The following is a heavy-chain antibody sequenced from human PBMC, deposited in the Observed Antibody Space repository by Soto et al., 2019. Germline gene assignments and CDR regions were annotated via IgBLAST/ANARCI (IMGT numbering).Heavy chain of an antibody. CDR1: GFTFTSSA. CDR3: AEDRTYCGGDCYVD. D-gene: IGHD2-21*02. J-gene: IGHJ4*02. Sequence: QMQLVQSGPEVKKPGTSVKVSCKASGFTFTSSAVQWVRQARGQRLEWIGWIVVGSGNTNYAQKFQERVTITRDMSTSTVYMELSSLGSEDTAVYYCAEDRTYCGGDCYVDWGQGTLVTVSS. CDR2: IVVGSGNT. V-gene: IGHV1-58*01.